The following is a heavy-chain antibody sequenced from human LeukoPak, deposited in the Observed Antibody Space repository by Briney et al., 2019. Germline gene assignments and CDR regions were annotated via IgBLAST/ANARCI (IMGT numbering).Heavy chain of an antibody. V-gene: IGHV4-34*01. Sequence: SETLSLTCAVYGGSFSGYYWSWIRQPPGKGLEWIGEINHSGSTNYNPSLKSRVTISVDTSRNQFSLKLSSVTAADTAVYYCARVRRLRAYFDHWGQGTLVAVSS. CDR2: INHSGST. CDR3: ARVRRLRAYFDH. J-gene: IGHJ4*02. D-gene: IGHD5-12*01. CDR1: GGSFSGYY.